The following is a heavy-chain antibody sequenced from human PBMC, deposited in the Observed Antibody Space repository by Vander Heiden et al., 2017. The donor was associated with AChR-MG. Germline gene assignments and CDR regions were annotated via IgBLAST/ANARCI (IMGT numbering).Heavy chain of an antibody. V-gene: IGHV3-33*01. J-gene: IGHJ6*02. CDR2: IWYDGRNK. CDR1: GLTFSSYG. CDR3: AREESDAMDV. Sequence: QVQLVESGGGVVQPGRSLRLSCAASGLTFSSYGMHWVPPAPGKGLAWVAVIWYDGRNKYHSDSGMGRFTISRDNSKNTLYLQMNSLRAEETAVYYCAREESDAMDVWGQGTTVTVSS.